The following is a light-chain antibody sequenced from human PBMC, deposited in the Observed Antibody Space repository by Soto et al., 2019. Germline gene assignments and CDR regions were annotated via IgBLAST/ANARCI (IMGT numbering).Light chain of an antibody. V-gene: IGLV2-14*01. J-gene: IGLJ1*01. CDR1: STDVGRYKY. CDR3: TSYTSDSTYV. Sequence: QSALTQPASVSGSPGQSITISCTGTSTDVGRYKYVSWYQQHPGKAPKLMVYDVSNRPSWVSNRFSGSKSGITASLTISGLQAEDEADYYCTSYTSDSTYVFGTGTKVTVL. CDR2: DVS.